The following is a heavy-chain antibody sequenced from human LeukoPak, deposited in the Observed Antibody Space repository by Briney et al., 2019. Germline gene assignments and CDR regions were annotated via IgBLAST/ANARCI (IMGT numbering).Heavy chain of an antibody. J-gene: IGHJ4*02. CDR2: ISAYNGNT. D-gene: IGHD3-3*01. V-gene: IGHV1-18*01. CDR3: ARDSRRQMPGVLEWLPYDY. Sequence: GASVKVSCKASGYTFTSYGISWVRQAPGQGLEWMGWISAYNGNTNYAQKLQGRVTMTTDTSTSTAYIELRSLRSDDTAVYYCARDSRRQMPGVLEWLPYDYWGQGTLVTVSS. CDR1: GYTFTSYG.